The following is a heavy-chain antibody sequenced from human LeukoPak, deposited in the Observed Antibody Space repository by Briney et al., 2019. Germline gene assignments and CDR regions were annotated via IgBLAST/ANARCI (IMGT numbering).Heavy chain of an antibody. D-gene: IGHD3-22*01. CDR2: IIPILGIA. CDR3: ARGGGPYYYDSSGYSTLDY. J-gene: IGHJ4*02. V-gene: IGHV1-69*02. CDR1: GGTFSSYT. Sequence: SVKVSCKASGGTFSSYTISWVRQAPGQGLGWMGRIIPILGIANYAQKFQGRVTITADKSTSTAYMELSSLRSEDTAVYYCARGGGPYYYDSSGYSTLDYWGQGTLVAVSS.